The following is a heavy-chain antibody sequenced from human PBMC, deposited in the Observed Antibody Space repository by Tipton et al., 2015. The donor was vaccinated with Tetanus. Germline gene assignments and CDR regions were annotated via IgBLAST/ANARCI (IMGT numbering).Heavy chain of an antibody. CDR2: IYYNGST. D-gene: IGHD3-10*01. J-gene: IGHJ4*02. V-gene: IGHV4-39*01. CDR1: GGSISSSSYY. CDR3: ARGPMVRGVTRFDY. Sequence: TLSLTCTVSGGSISSSSYYWGWIRQPPGKGLEWIGNIYYNGSTYYNPSLKSRVTISVDTSKNQFSLKLSSVTAADTAVYYCARGPMVRGVTRFDYWGQGTLVTVSS.